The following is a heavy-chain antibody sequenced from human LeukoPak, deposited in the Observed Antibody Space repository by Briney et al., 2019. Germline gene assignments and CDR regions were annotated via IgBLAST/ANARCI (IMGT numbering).Heavy chain of an antibody. D-gene: IGHD6-19*01. Sequence: ASVKVSCKASGYTFTSYGISWVRQAPGQGLEWMGWISAYNGNTNYAQKLQGRVTMTTDTSTSTAYMELRSLRSDDTAVYYCARDFNSSGWSDYYYYYGMDVWGQGTTVTVSS. J-gene: IGHJ6*02. V-gene: IGHV1-18*01. CDR2: ISAYNGNT. CDR3: ARDFNSSGWSDYYYYYGMDV. CDR1: GYTFTSYG.